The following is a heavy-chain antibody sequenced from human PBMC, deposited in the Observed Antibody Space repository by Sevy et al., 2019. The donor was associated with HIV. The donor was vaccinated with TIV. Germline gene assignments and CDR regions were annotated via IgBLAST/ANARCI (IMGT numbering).Heavy chain of an antibody. CDR1: GFTFRNYA. Sequence: GGSLRRSCAASGFTFRNYAMAWVRQAPGRGLEWVSSISGAGTTSDYADSVKGRFTISRDNSKSTLYLEMNNLRADDTAVYYCAKGWPSDYWGQGTLVTVSS. D-gene: IGHD2-15*01. J-gene: IGHJ4*02. CDR3: AKGWPSDY. CDR2: ISGAGTTS. V-gene: IGHV3-23*01.